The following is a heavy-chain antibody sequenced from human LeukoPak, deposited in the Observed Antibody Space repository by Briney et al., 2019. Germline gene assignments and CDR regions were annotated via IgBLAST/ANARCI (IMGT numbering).Heavy chain of an antibody. CDR2: ISSSSSYI. D-gene: IGHD2-15*01. J-gene: IGHJ4*02. Sequence: TGGSLRLSCAASGFTFSSYSMNWVRQAPGKGLEWVSSISSSSSYIYYADSVKGRFTISRDNAKNSLYLQMNSLRAEDTAVYYCARDWCSGGSCYSFDYWGQGTLVTVSS. V-gene: IGHV3-21*01. CDR1: GFTFSSYS. CDR3: ARDWCSGGSCYSFDY.